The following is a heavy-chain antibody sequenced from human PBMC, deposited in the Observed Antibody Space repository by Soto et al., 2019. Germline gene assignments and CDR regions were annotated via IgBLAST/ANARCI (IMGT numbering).Heavy chain of an antibody. CDR3: ARRLDSGWFDT. J-gene: IGHJ5*02. CDR2: IIPIFGTA. CDR1: GSPFSSYA. V-gene: IGHV1-69*13. Sequence: SSVQVSCKASGSPFSSYAISWVRQAPGQGLEWMGGIIPIFGTANYAQKFQGRVTITADESTSTAYMELSSLRSEDTAVYYCARRLDSGWFDTWGQGTLVTVSS. D-gene: IGHD6-19*01.